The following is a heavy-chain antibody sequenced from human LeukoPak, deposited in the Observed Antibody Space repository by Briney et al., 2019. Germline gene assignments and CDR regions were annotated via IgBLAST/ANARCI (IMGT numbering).Heavy chain of an antibody. CDR3: ARVPQEYAVYYFDY. CDR1: GFPFSSYS. V-gene: IGHV3-21*01. D-gene: IGHD2-8*01. Sequence: GGSLRLSCAASGFPFSSYSMNWVRQAPGKGLEWVSSISSSSYIYYADSVKGRFTISRDNAKNSLYLQMNSLRAEDTAVYYCARVPQEYAVYYFDYWGQGTLVTVSS. J-gene: IGHJ4*02. CDR2: ISSSSYI.